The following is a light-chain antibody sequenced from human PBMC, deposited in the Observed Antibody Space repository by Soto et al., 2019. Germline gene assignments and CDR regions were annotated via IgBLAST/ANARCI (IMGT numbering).Light chain of an antibody. V-gene: IGKV3-20*01. J-gene: IGKJ4*01. CDR1: QSVSSSY. Sequence: EIVLTQSPGTLSLSPGERATLSCRASQSVSSSYLAWYQQKPGQAPRLLIYGASSRATGIPDRFSGSGSGTDFTHTISRLEPEDFAVYYCQQYGSSPTFGGGTKGEIK. CDR3: QQYGSSPT. CDR2: GAS.